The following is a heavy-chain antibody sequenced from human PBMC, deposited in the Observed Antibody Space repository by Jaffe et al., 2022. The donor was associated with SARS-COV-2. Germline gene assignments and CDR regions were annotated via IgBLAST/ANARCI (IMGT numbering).Heavy chain of an antibody. CDR2: IYYSGST. J-gene: IGHJ4*02. V-gene: IGHV4-39*01. CDR1: GGSISSSSYY. D-gene: IGHD6-19*01. CDR3: ARRSLLSVAGFDY. Sequence: QLQLQESGPGLVKPSETLSLTCTVSGGSISSSSYYWGWIRQPPGKGLEWIGSIYYSGSTYYNPSLKSRVTISVDTSKNQFSLKLSSVTAADTAVYYCARRSLLSVAGFDYWGQGTLVTVSS.